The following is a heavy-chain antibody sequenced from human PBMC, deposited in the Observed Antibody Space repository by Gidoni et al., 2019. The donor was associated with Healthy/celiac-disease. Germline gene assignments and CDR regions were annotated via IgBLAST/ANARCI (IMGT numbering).Heavy chain of an antibody. CDR3: ARGGPIAAAGTTLDY. J-gene: IGHJ4*02. CDR1: GGSFSGYY. CDR2: INHSGST. V-gene: IGHV4-34*01. D-gene: IGHD6-13*01. Sequence: QVQLQQWGAGLLKPSETLSLTCAVYGGSFSGYYWSWIRQPPGKGLEWIGEINHSGSTNYNPSLKSRVTISVDTSKNQFSLKLSSVTAADTAVYYCARGGPIAAAGTTLDYWGQGTLVTGSS.